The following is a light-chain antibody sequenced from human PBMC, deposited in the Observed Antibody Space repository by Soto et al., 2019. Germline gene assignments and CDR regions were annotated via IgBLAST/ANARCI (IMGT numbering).Light chain of an antibody. CDR1: QSVSSY. Sequence: EIVLTQSPATLSLSPGERATLSCRASQSVSSYLGWYQQKPGQAPRLLIYDASNRATGILARFSGSGSGTDFTLTISSLEPEDFAVYYCQQRSNWPPITFGQGTRLEIK. CDR2: DAS. V-gene: IGKV3-11*01. J-gene: IGKJ5*01. CDR3: QQRSNWPPIT.